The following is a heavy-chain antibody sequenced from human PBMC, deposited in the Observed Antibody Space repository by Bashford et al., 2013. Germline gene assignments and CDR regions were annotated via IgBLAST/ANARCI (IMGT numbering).Heavy chain of an antibody. CDR1: GFSFSAYH. CDR3: ASTGYCANTNCPHY. V-gene: IGHV1-2*02. J-gene: IGHJ4*02. CDR2: INSNTGGP. D-gene: IGHD2-8*01. Sequence: ASVKVSCKASGFSFSAYHLSWVRQAPGQGLEWMGWINSNTGGPIYAQNFQGRVTMTTDTSINTAYLELSRLTSDDTAVYYCASTGYCANTNCPHYWGQGTLVTVSS.